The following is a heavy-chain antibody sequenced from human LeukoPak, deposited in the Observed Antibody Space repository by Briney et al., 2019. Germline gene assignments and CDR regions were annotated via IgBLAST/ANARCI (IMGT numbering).Heavy chain of an antibody. CDR3: ARGGYDSSGTDAFDI. CDR2: IYYSGST. V-gene: IGHV4-59*08. Sequence: PSETLSLTCTVSGGSISNKYWSWIRQPPGKGLEWIGYIYYSGSTNYNPSLKSRVTILVDTSKNQFSLKLSSVTAADTAVYYCARGGYDSSGTDAFDIWGQGTMVTVSS. J-gene: IGHJ3*02. D-gene: IGHD3-22*01. CDR1: GGSISNKY.